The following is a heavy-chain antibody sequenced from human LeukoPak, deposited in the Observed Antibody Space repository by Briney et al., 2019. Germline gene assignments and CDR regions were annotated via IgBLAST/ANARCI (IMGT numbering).Heavy chain of an antibody. J-gene: IGHJ4*02. CDR1: GGSFSGYY. CDR3: ARTPRPLFDY. CDR2: INHSGST. D-gene: IGHD6-6*01. V-gene: IGHV4-34*01. Sequence: PSETLSLTCAVYGGSFSGYYWSWIRQPPGKWLEWIGEINHSGSTDYNPSLKSRVTISVDTSKNQFSLKLSSVTDADTAVYYCARTPRPLFDYWGQGTLVTVSS.